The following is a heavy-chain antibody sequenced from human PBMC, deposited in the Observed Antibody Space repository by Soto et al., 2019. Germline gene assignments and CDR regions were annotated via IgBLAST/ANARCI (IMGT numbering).Heavy chain of an antibody. Sequence: EVQLLESGGGLVQPGGSLRLSCAASGFTFSSYAMSWVRQAPGKGLEWVSAISGSGGSTYYADSVKGRFTISRDKSKNTMYLHMNSLRAEDTAVYYCSKDRFYCSGGSCYPYYFDYWGQGTLVTVSS. D-gene: IGHD2-15*01. CDR2: ISGSGGST. J-gene: IGHJ4*02. CDR1: GFTFSSYA. V-gene: IGHV3-23*01. CDR3: SKDRFYCSGGSCYPYYFDY.